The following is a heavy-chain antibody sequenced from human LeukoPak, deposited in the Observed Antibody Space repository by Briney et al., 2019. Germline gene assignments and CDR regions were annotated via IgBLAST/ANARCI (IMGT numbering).Heavy chain of an antibody. J-gene: IGHJ3*02. V-gene: IGHV3-30-3*01. D-gene: IGHD6-19*01. CDR3: ARDPHSSGWYFSAFDI. CDR1: GFTFSSYA. Sequence: GGSLRLSCAASGFTFSSYAMHWVRQAPGKGLEWVAVISYDGTNKHYADSVKGRFTISRDNSNNTLYLQMNSLRAEDTAVYYCARDPHSSGWYFSAFDIWGQGTMVTVSS. CDR2: ISYDGTNK.